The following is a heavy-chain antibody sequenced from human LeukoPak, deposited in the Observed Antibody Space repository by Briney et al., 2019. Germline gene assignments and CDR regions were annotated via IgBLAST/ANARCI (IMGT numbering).Heavy chain of an antibody. V-gene: IGHV4-31*03. CDR1: GGSISSGGYY. CDR2: IYYSGST. CDR3: ARDDVYGSGSYGY. Sequence: SQTLSLTCTVSGGSISSGGYYWRWIREHPGKGLEWIGYIYYSGSTYYNPSLKSRVTISVDTSKNQFSLKLSSVTAADTAVYYCARDDVYGSGSYGYWGQGTLVTVSS. J-gene: IGHJ4*02. D-gene: IGHD3-10*01.